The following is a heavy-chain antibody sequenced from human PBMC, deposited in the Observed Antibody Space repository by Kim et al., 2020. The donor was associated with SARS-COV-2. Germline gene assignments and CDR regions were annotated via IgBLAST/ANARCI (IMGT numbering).Heavy chain of an antibody. CDR3: ARYYGSGGGDWYYYYMAV. J-gene: IGHJ6*03. CDR2: IYYSGRT. V-gene: IGHV4-59*01. D-gene: IGHD3-10*01. Sequence: SETLSLTCTVSGGSISSYYWSWIRQPPGKGLEWIGYIYYSGRTNYNPSLKSRVTVSVDTSKNQFSLKLSSVTAADTAVYYCARYYGSGGGDWYYYYMAVWGKGTTVTVSS. CDR1: GGSISSYY.